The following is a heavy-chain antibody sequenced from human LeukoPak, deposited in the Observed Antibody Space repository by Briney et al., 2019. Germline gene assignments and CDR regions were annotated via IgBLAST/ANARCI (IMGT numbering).Heavy chain of an antibody. CDR3: ARLLWFGGYYFDY. Sequence: SETLSLTCAVYGGSFSGYYWSWIRQPPGKGLEWIGEINHSGSTNYNPSLKSRVTISVDTSKNQFSLKLSSVTAADTAVYYCARLLWFGGYYFDYWGQGTLLTVSS. V-gene: IGHV4-34*01. CDR2: INHSGST. D-gene: IGHD3-10*01. J-gene: IGHJ4*02. CDR1: GGSFSGYY.